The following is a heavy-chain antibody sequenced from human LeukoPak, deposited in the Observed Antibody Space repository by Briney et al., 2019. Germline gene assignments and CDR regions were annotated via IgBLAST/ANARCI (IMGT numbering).Heavy chain of an antibody. CDR1: GFTFSSYG. CDR3: AKGSVRGYSYGYFDY. D-gene: IGHD5-18*01. Sequence: GGSLRLSCAASGFTFSSYGMSWVRQAPGKGLEWVSAISGSGGSTYYADSVKGRFTISRDNSKNTLYLQMNSLRAEDTAVYYCAKGSVRGYSYGYFDYWGQGALVTVSS. J-gene: IGHJ4*02. CDR2: ISGSGGST. V-gene: IGHV3-23*01.